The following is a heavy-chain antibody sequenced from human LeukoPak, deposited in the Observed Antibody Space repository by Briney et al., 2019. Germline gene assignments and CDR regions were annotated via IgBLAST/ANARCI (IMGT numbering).Heavy chain of an antibody. D-gene: IGHD1-1*01. V-gene: IGHV3-23*01. J-gene: IGHJ4*02. CDR3: ARAVGYSSKRAGIHFDY. CDR1: GFTFSTYA. CDR2: ISSSGGST. Sequence: PGGSLRLSCAASGFTFSTYAFSWVRQAPGKGPEWVSAISSSGGSTYYADSVKGRFTISRDNAKNSLYLQMNSLRAEDTAVYYCARAVGYSSKRAGIHFDYWGQGTLVTVSS.